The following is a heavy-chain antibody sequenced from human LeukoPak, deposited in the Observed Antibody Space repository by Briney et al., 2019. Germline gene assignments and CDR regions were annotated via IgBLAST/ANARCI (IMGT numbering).Heavy chain of an antibody. V-gene: IGHV3-30*02. CDR3: ASGYSSDYGGNVY. CDR1: GFTFSSYG. J-gene: IGHJ4*02. CDR2: IRYDGSNK. D-gene: IGHD4-23*01. Sequence: GGSLRLSCAASGFTFSSYGMHWVRQAPGKGLEWVAFIRYDGSNKYYADSVKGRFTISRDNSKNTLYLQMNSLSTEDTAVYYCASGYSSDYGGNVYWGRGTLVTVSS.